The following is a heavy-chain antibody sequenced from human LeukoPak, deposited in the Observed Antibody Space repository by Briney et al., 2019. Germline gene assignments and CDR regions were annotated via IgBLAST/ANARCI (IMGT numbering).Heavy chain of an antibody. D-gene: IGHD6-13*01. J-gene: IGHJ5*02. CDR1: GFTFSSYS. CDR3: ARDGGSSLSFDP. CDR2: ISSSSSYI. Sequence: KSGGSLRLSCAASGFTFSSYSMNWVRQAPGKGLEWVSSISSSSSYIYYADSVKGRFTISRDNAKNSLYLQMNSLRAEDTAVYYCARDGGSSLSFDPWGQGTLLTVSS. V-gene: IGHV3-21*01.